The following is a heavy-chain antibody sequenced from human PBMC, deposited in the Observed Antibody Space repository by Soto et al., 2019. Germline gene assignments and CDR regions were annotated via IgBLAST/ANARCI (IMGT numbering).Heavy chain of an antibody. V-gene: IGHV1-18*04. CDR3: ARHIVVVPAAINWFDP. J-gene: IGHJ5*02. D-gene: IGHD2-2*01. CDR1: GYTFTSYC. Sequence: ASVKVSCKASGYTFTSYCISWVRQAPGQGLEWMGWISAYSGNTNYAQKLQGRVTMTTDTSTSTAYMELRSLRSDDTAVYYCARHIVVVPAAINWFDPWGQGTLVTVSS. CDR2: ISAYSGNT.